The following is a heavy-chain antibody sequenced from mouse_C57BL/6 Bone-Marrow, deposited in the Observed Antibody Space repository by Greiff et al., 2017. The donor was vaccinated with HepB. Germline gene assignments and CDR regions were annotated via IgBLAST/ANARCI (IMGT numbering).Heavy chain of an antibody. V-gene: IGHV1-39*01. CDR3: ARWDYGSSPFVY. Sequence: VHVKQSGPELVKPGASVKISCKASGYSFTDYNMNWVKQSNGKSLEWIGVINPNYGTTSYNQKFKGKATLTVDQSSSTAYMQLNSLTSEDSAVYYCARWDYGSSPFVYWGQGTLVTVSA. CDR2: INPNYGTT. D-gene: IGHD1-1*01. J-gene: IGHJ3*01. CDR1: GYSFTDYN.